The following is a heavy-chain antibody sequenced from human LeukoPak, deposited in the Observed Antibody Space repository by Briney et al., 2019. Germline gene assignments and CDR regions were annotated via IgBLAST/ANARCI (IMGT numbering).Heavy chain of an antibody. J-gene: IGHJ4*02. Sequence: SETLSLTCVVYGGSFSGYYWSWIRQPPGKGLEWIGEINHSGSTNYNPSLKSRVTISVDTSKNQFSLKLSSVTAADTAVYYCARGITMIEYWGQGTLVTVSS. V-gene: IGHV4-34*01. D-gene: IGHD3-22*01. CDR2: INHSGST. CDR1: GGSFSGYY. CDR3: ARGITMIEY.